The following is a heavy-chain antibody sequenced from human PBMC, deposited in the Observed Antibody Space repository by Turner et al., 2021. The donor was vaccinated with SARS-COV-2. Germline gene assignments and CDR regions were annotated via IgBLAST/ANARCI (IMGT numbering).Heavy chain of an antibody. Sequence: QLQLQEPGPGLVKPSETLSLTCTVSGGSISSSSYYWGWIRQPPGKGLEWIGSIYYSGSTYYNPPLKSRVTISVDTSKNQVSLKLSSVTAADTAVYYCARETADSGSYQDWYFDLWGRGTLVTVSS. CDR2: IYYSGST. J-gene: IGHJ2*01. V-gene: IGHV4-39*02. D-gene: IGHD1-26*01. CDR1: GGSISSSSYY. CDR3: ARETADSGSYQDWYFDL.